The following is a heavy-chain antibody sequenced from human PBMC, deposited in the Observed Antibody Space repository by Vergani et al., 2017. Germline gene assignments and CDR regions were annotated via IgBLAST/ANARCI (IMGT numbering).Heavy chain of an antibody. Sequence: QVQLVESGGGVVQPGRSLRLSCAASGFTFSSYGMHWVRQAPGKGLEWVAVISYDGSNKYYADSVKGRFTISRDNSKNTLYLQMNSLRAEDTAVYYCAKGSIAAAGPFDYWGEGTVVTVSS. J-gene: IGHJ4*02. V-gene: IGHV3-30*18. CDR3: AKGSIAAAGPFDY. D-gene: IGHD6-13*01. CDR2: ISYDGSNK. CDR1: GFTFSSYG.